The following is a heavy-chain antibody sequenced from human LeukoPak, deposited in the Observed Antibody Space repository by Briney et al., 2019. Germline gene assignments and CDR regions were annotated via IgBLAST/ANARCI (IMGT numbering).Heavy chain of an antibody. J-gene: IGHJ4*02. CDR2: FYHSGST. CDR1: GGSISNYH. V-gene: IGHV4-59*01. Sequence: PSETLSLTCTVSGGSISNYHWSWMRQPPGKGLEWIGCFYHSGSTTYNPPLKSRVTTSVDTSKNEFSLKLNSVTAADTAVYYCASTQQWLAFDYWGQGILVTVSS. CDR3: ASTQQWLAFDY. D-gene: IGHD6-19*01.